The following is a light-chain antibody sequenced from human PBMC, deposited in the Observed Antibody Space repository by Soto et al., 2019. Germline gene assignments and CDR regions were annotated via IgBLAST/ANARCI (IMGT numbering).Light chain of an antibody. J-gene: IGKJ1*01. CDR1: QSISSW. V-gene: IGKV1-5*03. CDR2: KAS. Sequence: DSQKTQSPSTLSESVGDRVIITCRASQSISSWLAWYQQKPGTAPKLLIYKASTLQSGVPSRFSGSRSGTEFTLTISSLQPDDSATYYCQQYSDNWTFGQGTKV. CDR3: QQYSDNWT.